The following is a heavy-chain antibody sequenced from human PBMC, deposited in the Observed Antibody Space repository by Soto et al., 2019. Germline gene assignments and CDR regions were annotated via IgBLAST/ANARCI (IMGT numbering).Heavy chain of an antibody. CDR3: AREGSGGDAFDI. CDR1: GFTFSSYS. D-gene: IGHD2-15*01. CDR2: ISSSSSYI. V-gene: IGHV3-21*01. J-gene: IGHJ3*02. Sequence: EVQLVESGGGLVKPGGSLRLSCAASGFTFSSYSMNWVRQAPGKGLEWVSSISSSSSYIYYADSVKGRVTISRDNAKNSLYLQMNSLRAEDTAVYYCAREGSGGDAFDIWGQGTMVTVSS.